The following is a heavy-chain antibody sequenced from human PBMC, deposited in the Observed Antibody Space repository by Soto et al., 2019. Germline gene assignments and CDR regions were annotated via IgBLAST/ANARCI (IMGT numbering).Heavy chain of an antibody. CDR3: AKEIWVYGDYDDY. Sequence: RLPNTASWFTFGSLAVLLVLQTPGKGLEWVSAISGSGGSTYYADSVKGRFTISRDNSKNTLYLQMNSLRAEDTAVYYCAKEIWVYGDYDDYWGQGILVTGSS. J-gene: IGHJ4*02. CDR2: ISGSGGST. V-gene: IGHV3-23*01. CDR1: WFTFGSLA. D-gene: IGHD4-17*01.